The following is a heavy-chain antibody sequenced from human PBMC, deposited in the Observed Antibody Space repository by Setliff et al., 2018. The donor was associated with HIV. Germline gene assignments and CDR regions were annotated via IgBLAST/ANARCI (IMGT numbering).Heavy chain of an antibody. CDR3: ARSASGWYDYFDY. V-gene: IGHV1-69*13. D-gene: IGHD6-19*01. CDR2: IIPMIGTA. J-gene: IGHJ4*02. CDR1: GGTFSSHA. Sequence: GASVKVSCKASGGTFSSHAISWVRQAPGQGLEWMGGIIPMIGTANYAQNFQGGVTITADESTSTAYMELSSLRSEDTAVYYCARSASGWYDYFDYWGQGALVTVSS.